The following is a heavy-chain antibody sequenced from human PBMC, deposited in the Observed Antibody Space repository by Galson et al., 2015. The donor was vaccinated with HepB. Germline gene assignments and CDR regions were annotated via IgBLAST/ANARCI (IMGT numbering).Heavy chain of an antibody. J-gene: IGHJ4*02. V-gene: IGHV1-69*06. D-gene: IGHD2-15*01. CDR2: IIPVFNAP. CDR3: SRGSGLSDSWWD. CDR1: GGIFSSHA. Sequence: SCKATGGIFSSHAINWVRHVPGHGLEWVGRIIPVFNAPIYAQRFQGRVTITADRSSETAYLELTSLRPDDTAIFYCSRGSGLSDSWWDWGQGTPITVSS.